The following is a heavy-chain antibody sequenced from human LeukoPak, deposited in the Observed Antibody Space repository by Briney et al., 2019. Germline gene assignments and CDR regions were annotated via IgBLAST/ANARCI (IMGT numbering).Heavy chain of an antibody. CDR2: IYSGGST. V-gene: IGHV4-4*07. CDR3: ATGRDADSARGYYDMDV. J-gene: IGHJ6*02. D-gene: IGHD5-24*01. Sequence: SETLSLTCTVSGGSLTGYYGSWVRQPAGKGLEGIGRIYSGGSTNYNPPLTSPVTMSVDTSNNQFSLKLSSVTAADTAVYYCATGRDADSARGYYDMDVWGQGTTVTVSS. CDR1: GGSLTGYY.